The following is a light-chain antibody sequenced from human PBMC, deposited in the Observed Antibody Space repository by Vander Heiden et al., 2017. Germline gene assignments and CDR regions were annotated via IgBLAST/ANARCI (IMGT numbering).Light chain of an antibody. CDR1: SSDVGGYDY. J-gene: IGLJ2*01. Sequence: QSALTQPPSASGSPGQSVTISCTGTSSDVGGYDYVSWYQQHPGNAPKLMIYEVTKRPSGVPDRFSGSKSGTTASLTVSGLQAEDEADYYCSSYAGSSVVFGGGTKLTVL. CDR2: EVT. V-gene: IGLV2-8*01. CDR3: SSYAGSSVV.